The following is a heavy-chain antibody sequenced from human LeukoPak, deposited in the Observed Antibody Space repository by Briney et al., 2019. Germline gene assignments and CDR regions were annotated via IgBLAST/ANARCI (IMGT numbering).Heavy chain of an antibody. CDR2: IGSSGSTI. J-gene: IGHJ4*02. CDR3: ARDRGSRYYFDY. V-gene: IGHV3-48*03. Sequence: GGSLRLSCAASGFTFSSYEMNWVRQAPGKGLEWVSYIGSSGSTIYYADSVKGRFTISRDNAKNSLYLQMNSLRAEDTAVYYCARDRGSRYYFDYWGQGTLVTVSS. D-gene: IGHD1-26*01. CDR1: GFTFSSYE.